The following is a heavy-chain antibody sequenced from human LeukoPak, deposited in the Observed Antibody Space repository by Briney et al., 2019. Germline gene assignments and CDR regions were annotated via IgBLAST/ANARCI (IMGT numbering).Heavy chain of an antibody. D-gene: IGHD5-18*01. V-gene: IGHV4-34*01. J-gene: IGHJ6*02. CDR3: ARAAPDTAMVSPPHGYYYYGMDV. CDR1: GGSFSGYY. CDR2: INHSGST. Sequence: SETLSLTCAVYGGSFSGYYWSWIRQPPGKGLEWIGEINHSGSTNYNPPLKSRVTISVDTSKNQFSLKLSSVTAADTAVHYCARAAPDTAMVSPPHGYYYYGMDVWGQGTTVTVSS.